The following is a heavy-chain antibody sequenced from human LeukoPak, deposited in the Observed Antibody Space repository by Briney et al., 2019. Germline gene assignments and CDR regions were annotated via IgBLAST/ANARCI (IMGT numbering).Heavy chain of an antibody. J-gene: IGHJ4*02. CDR2: ISSSSSYI. CDR1: GFTFSSYS. D-gene: IGHD3-10*01. V-gene: IGHV3-21*01. CDR3: AREAPGRFGELFGGFFDY. Sequence: GGSLRLSCAASGFTFSSYSMNWVRQAPGKGLEWVSSISSSSSYIYYADSVKGRFTIFRDNAKNSLYLQMNSLRAEDTAVYYCAREAPGRFGELFGGFFDYWGQGTLVTVSS.